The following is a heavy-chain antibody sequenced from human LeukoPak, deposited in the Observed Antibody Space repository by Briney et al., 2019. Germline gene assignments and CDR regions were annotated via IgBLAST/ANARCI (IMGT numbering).Heavy chain of an antibody. J-gene: IGHJ4*02. Sequence: AASVKVSCKASGYTFTSYGISWVRQAPGQGLEWMGWISAYNGNTNYAQKLQGRVTMTTDTSTSTAYMELRSLRSEDTAVHYCARDKKNDYYDSSGLFDYWGQGTLVTVSS. D-gene: IGHD3-22*01. CDR1: GYTFTSYG. CDR2: ISAYNGNT. V-gene: IGHV1-18*01. CDR3: ARDKKNDYYDSSGLFDY.